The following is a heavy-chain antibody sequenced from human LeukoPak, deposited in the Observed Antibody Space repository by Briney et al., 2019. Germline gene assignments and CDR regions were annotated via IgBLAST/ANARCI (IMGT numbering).Heavy chain of an antibody. V-gene: IGHV3-74*01. CDR1: GFTFSSHL. CDR2: IDSDGSKT. D-gene: IGHD3-22*01. CDR3: VRLSSGYYGLIDH. Sequence: PGGSLTLSCVASGFTFSSHLMHWVRQVPWKGLLWVSRIDSDGSKTDYADSVKGRFTFSRDNARNTLYLQMNSLRAEDTAVYYCVRLSSGYYGLIDHWGQGTLVTVSS. J-gene: IGHJ4*02.